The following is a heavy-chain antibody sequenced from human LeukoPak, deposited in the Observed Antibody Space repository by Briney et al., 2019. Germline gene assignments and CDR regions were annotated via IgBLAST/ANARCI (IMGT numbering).Heavy chain of an antibody. CDR1: GYTLTELS. J-gene: IGHJ5*02. D-gene: IGHD6-13*01. V-gene: IGHV1-24*01. CDR2: FDPEDGET. Sequence: ASVKVPCKVSGYTLTELSMHWVRQAPGKGLEWMGGFDPEDGETIYAQKFQGRVTMTEDTSTSTAYMELRSLRSDDTAVYYCARGALHSSSPWGQGTLVTVSS. CDR3: ARGALHSSSP.